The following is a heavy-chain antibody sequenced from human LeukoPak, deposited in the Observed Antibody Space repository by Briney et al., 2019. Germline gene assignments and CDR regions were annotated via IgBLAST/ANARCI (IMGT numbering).Heavy chain of an antibody. CDR2: IYYSGST. V-gene: IGHV4-59*01. CDR3: ARVGYDFWSGYPIYYYYMDV. CDR1: GGSISSYY. D-gene: IGHD3-3*01. Sequence: PETLSLTCTVSGGSISSYYWSWIRQPPGKGLEWIGYIYYSGSTNYNPSLKSRVTISVDTSKNQFSLKLSSVTAADTAVYYCARVGYDFWSGYPIYYYYMDVWGKGTTVTVSS. J-gene: IGHJ6*03.